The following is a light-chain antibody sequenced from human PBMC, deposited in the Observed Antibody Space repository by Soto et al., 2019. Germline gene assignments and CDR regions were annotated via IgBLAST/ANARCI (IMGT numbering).Light chain of an antibody. CDR2: AAS. CDR1: QGINSW. J-gene: IGKJ2*01. Sequence: DIQMTQSPSSVSASVGDRVTITCRASQGINSWLAWYQQKPGKAPKLLIYAASSLQRGVPSRFSGSGSGTDFSLTISILQPEDSATYYYQLTNSFPYAFGQGTKLEIK. CDR3: QLTNSFPYA. V-gene: IGKV1-12*01.